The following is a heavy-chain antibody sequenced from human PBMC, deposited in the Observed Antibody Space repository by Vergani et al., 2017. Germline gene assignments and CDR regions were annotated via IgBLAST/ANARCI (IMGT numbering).Heavy chain of an antibody. CDR3: AREVTSCYDY. CDR2: IYHSGST. Sequence: QVQLQESGPGLVKPSETLSLTCTVSGYSISSGYYWGWIRPPPGKGLEWIGSIYHSGSTYYNPSLKSRVTISVDTSKNQFSLKLSSVTAADTAVYYCAREVTSCYDYWGQGTLVTVSS. CDR1: GYSISSGYY. V-gene: IGHV4-38-2*02. D-gene: IGHD2-2*01. J-gene: IGHJ4*02.